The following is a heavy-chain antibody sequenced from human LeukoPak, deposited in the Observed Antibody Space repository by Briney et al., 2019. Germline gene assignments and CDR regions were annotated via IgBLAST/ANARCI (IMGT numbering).Heavy chain of an antibody. J-gene: IGHJ5*02. CDR2: INPSGGST. Sequence: GASVKVSCKASGYTFTSYYMHWVRQAPGQGLEWMGIINPSGGSTSYAQKFQGRVTMTRDTSTSTVYMELSSLRSEDTAVYYCARDFFYGDNPALIFYWFDPWGQGTLVTVSS. CDR3: ARDFFYGDNPALIFYWFDP. D-gene: IGHD4-17*01. V-gene: IGHV1-46*01. CDR1: GYTFTSYY.